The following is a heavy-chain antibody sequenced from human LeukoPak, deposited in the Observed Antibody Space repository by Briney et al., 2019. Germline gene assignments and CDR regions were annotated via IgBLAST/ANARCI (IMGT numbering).Heavy chain of an antibody. V-gene: IGHV3-7*01. CDR2: IKPDGSDK. D-gene: IGHD6-19*01. CDR1: GFSFSTYW. CDR3: ARASAVAGTRDY. Sequence: PGGSLRLSCAASGFSFSTYWMSWVRQAPGKGLEWVANIKPDGSDKYYVDSVKGRFTISRDNAKNSLYLQMNGLRAEDSALYYCARASAVAGTRDYWGQGTLVTVSS. J-gene: IGHJ4*02.